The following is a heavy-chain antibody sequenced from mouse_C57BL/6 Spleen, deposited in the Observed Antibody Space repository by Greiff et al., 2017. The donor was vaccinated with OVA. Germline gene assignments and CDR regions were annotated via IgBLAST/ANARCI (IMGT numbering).Heavy chain of an antibody. CDR1: GFSLTSYG. CDR3: ASSYDYAMDY. CDR2: IWGVGST. D-gene: IGHD1-1*01. V-gene: IGHV2-6*01. J-gene: IGHJ4*01. Sequence: VQLQQSGPGLVAPSQSLSITCTVSGFSLTSYGVDWVRQSPGKGLEWLGVIWGVGSTNYNSALKSRLSISKDNSKSQVFLKMNSRQTDDTAMYYCASSYDYAMDYWGQGTSVTVSS.